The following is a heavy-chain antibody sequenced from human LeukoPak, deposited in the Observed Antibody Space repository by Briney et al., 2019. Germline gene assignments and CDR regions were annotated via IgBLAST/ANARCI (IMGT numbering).Heavy chain of an antibody. D-gene: IGHD2-21*01. Sequence: GGSLRLSCAASGFTFSSYWMSWVRQAPGKGLEWVANIKRDGSEKYYVDSVKGRFTISRDNAKNSLYLQMNSLRAEDTAVYYCAKDSAVVVSLNFDYWGQGTLVTVSS. CDR3: AKDSAVVVSLNFDY. J-gene: IGHJ4*02. V-gene: IGHV3-7*03. CDR2: IKRDGSEK. CDR1: GFTFSSYW.